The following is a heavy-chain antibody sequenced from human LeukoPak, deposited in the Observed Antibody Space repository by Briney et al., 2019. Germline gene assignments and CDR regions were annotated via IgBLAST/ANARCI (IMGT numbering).Heavy chain of an antibody. J-gene: IGHJ4*02. CDR2: IIGSGDIT. CDR1: GFTFSSYA. D-gene: IGHD4-23*01. CDR3: AKGVVPSTVITPFDY. V-gene: IGHV3-23*01. Sequence: GGSLRLSCPASGFTFSSYAMSWVRQAPGKGLEWVSSIIGSGDITYYADSVKGRFTNSRDNSKNTLYLQMNSLRAEDTAVYYCAKGVVPSTVITPFDYWGQGTLVTVSS.